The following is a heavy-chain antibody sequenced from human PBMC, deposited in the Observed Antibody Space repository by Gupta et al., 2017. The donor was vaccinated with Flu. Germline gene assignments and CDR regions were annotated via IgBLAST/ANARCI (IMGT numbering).Heavy chain of an antibody. CDR3: AKDFQDSLYYDDSSGLFDY. CDR1: GFTFSSYG. CDR2: RSYDGSNK. Sequence: QVQLVESGGGVVQPGRSLRLSCAASGFTFSSYGLHWVRQAPGKGLEWVAVRSYDGSNKYYAESVKGRVTISRDNSKNTLYLQMKSLRAEDTAVYYGAKDFQDSLYYDDSSGLFDYGGQGTLVTVSS. D-gene: IGHD3-22*01. V-gene: IGHV3-30*18. J-gene: IGHJ4*02.